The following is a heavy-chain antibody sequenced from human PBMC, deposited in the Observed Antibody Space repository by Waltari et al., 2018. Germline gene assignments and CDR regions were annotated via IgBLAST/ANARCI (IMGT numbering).Heavy chain of an antibody. CDR3: VRDGGAIFDY. CDR2: VYTSGST. D-gene: IGHD3-10*01. J-gene: IGHJ4*02. Sequence: QVQVQESGPGLVKPSETLSLTFTVPGASISNYFWGWIRQPAGKGLEWIGRVYTSGSTNYNPSLKSRVTMSIDTSKNQFSLKLSSVTAADTAVYYCVRDGGAIFDYWGQGTLVTVSS. CDR1: GASISNYF. V-gene: IGHV4-4*07.